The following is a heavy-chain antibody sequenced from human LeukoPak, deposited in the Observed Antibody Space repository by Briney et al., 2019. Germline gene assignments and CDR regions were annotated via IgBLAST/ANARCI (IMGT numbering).Heavy chain of an antibody. V-gene: IGHV4-34*01. Sequence: SETLSLTCTLSYGSISRYYWSWIRQPPGKGLEWIGEINHSGSTNYNPSLKSRVTISVDTSKNQFSLKLSSVTAADTAVYYCARHLYYDFWSGYSTTPHFDYWGQGTLVTVSS. D-gene: IGHD3-3*01. CDR2: INHSGST. CDR1: YGSISRYY. CDR3: ARHLYYDFWSGYSTTPHFDY. J-gene: IGHJ4*02.